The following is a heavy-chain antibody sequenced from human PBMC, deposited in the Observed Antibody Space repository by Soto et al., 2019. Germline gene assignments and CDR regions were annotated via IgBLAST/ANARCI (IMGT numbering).Heavy chain of an antibody. J-gene: IGHJ4*02. CDR1: GFTFSIYA. V-gene: IGHV3-23*01. CDR3: AKATRGGAATLIRDY. CDR2: ISGSGGST. Sequence: VQLLESGGGLVQPGGSLRLSCAAAGFTFSIYAMSWVRQAPGKGLEWVSAISGSGGSTYYADSVKGRYTISRDNSKNTRYLQMNSLRADDTAVYYCAKATRGGAATLIRDYWGQGTLVTVSS. D-gene: IGHD6-13*01.